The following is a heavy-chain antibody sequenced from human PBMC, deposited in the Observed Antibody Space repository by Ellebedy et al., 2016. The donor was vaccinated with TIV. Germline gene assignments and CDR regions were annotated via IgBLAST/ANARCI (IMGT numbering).Heavy chain of an antibody. CDR3: AGTRGYVYVY. D-gene: IGHD5-12*01. V-gene: IGHV4-34*10. CDR1: GDSFTAYY. CDR2: SSHSGSG. Sequence: MPSETLSLTCAVHGDSFTAYYWPWVRQSHEKGLEWLGESSHSGSGNYNQSLERRHTISVDKSRNQFYLKLSYVTAADTAVYYCAGTRGYVYVYWGLGPPVTVSS. J-gene: IGHJ4*02.